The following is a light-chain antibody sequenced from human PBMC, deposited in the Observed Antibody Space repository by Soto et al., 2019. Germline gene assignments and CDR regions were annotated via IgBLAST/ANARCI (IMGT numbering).Light chain of an antibody. CDR1: SSDVGGYNY. J-gene: IGLJ2*01. Sequence: QSVLTQPAFVSGSPGQSITISCTGSSSDVGGYNYVSWYQQHPGKAPKLMIYEVSNRPSGVSNRFSGSKSGNTASLTISGLQAEDEADYHCSSYTSSSTLVFGGGTKLPS. CDR3: SSYTSSSTLV. V-gene: IGLV2-14*01. CDR2: EVS.